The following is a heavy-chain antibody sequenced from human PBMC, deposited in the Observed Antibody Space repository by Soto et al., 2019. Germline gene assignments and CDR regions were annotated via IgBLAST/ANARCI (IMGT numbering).Heavy chain of an antibody. CDR2: IGTADI. D-gene: IGHD2-8*01. Sequence: PGESLKISCAATGFAFSRYSMSWVRQAPGKGLEWASFIGTADIYYADSVKGRFTISRDNSKNMVFLQMNSLRADDTAVYYCAKDHFTGNGVLDDFDIWGQGTMVTVSS. J-gene: IGHJ3*02. CDR1: GFAFSRYS. V-gene: IGHV3-23*01. CDR3: AKDHFTGNGVLDDFDI.